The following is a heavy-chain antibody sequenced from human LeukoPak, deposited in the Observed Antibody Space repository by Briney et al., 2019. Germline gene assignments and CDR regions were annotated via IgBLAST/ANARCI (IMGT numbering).Heavy chain of an antibody. V-gene: IGHV1-69*13. J-gene: IGHJ6*03. CDR2: IIPIFGTA. Sequence: SVKVSCKASGGTFSSYAISWVRQAPGQGLEWMGGIIPIFGTANYAQKFQGRVTITVDESTSTAYMELSSLRSEDTAVYYCARDLVVPAAIRGRYYYYYMDVWGKGTTVTVSS. CDR1: GGTFSSYA. CDR3: ARDLVVPAAIRGRYYYYYMDV. D-gene: IGHD2-2*02.